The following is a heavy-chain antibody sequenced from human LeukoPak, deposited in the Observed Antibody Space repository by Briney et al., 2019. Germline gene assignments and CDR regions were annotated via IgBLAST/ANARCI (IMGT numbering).Heavy chain of an antibody. D-gene: IGHD2-2*01. V-gene: IGHV3-53*01. Sequence: GGSLRLSCAASEFSVGSNYMTWVRQAPGKGLEWVSGIIGTGTTYYADSVKGRFTISRDISKNTLYLQMNSLRAEDTAVYYCAHGSMYQLDYWGQGTLVTVSS. CDR2: IIGTGTT. J-gene: IGHJ4*02. CDR3: AHGSMYQLDY. CDR1: EFSVGSNY.